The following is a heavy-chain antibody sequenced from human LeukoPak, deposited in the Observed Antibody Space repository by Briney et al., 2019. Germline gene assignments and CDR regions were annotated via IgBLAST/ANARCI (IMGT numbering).Heavy chain of an antibody. CDR3: ARTSARGAQFDY. CDR1: GGSISNYY. Sequence: PSETLSLTCTASGGSISNYYWRWIRQPAGMGLEWIGRIYASGSTNYNPSLKSRVTMSVDTSDNQFSLNLSSVTAADTAVYYCARTSARGAQFDYWGQGTLVTVSS. V-gene: IGHV4-4*07. D-gene: IGHD3-10*01. CDR2: IYASGST. J-gene: IGHJ4*02.